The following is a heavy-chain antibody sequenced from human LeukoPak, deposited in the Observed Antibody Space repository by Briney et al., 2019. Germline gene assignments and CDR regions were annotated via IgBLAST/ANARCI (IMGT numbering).Heavy chain of an antibody. D-gene: IGHD6-13*01. J-gene: IGHJ6*02. CDR2: IIPILGIA. Sequence: GSSVKVSCKASGGTFSSYTISWVRQAPGQGLEWMGRIIPILGIANYAQKFQGRVTITADKSTSTAYMELSSLRPEDTAVYYCARGLQQLVYYYYGMDVWGQGTTVTVSS. V-gene: IGHV1-69*02. CDR3: ARGLQQLVYYYYGMDV. CDR1: GGTFSSYT.